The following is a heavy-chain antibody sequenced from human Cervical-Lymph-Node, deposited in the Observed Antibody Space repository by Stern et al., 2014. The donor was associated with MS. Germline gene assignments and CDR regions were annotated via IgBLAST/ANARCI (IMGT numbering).Heavy chain of an antibody. CDR2: INPSGAT. D-gene: IGHD2-15*01. CDR1: EYTHNNYL. Sequence: VQLVGSGSEVNKPGASVKVSCKASEYTHNNYLIHWVRQAPGQRPDWMGVINPSGATNYAQKVQDRVTMTTDASTSTFYMELSRLRSEDTAVYYCAVRYCSGGRCYSVPDVWGQGTTVIVSS. J-gene: IGHJ6*02. V-gene: IGHV1-46*02. CDR3: AVRYCSGGRCYSVPDV.